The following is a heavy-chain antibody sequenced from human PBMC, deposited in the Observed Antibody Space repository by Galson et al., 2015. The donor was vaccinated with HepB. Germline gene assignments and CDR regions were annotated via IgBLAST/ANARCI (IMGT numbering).Heavy chain of an antibody. J-gene: IGHJ4*02. CDR1: GSSLSSYT. CDR3: ARCVYSSGWYTL. D-gene: IGHD6-19*01. CDR2: ISTTGDNI. V-gene: IGHV3-48*03. Sequence: SLRLSCAASGSSLSSYTINWVRQSPTKGLQWVSYISTTGDNIHYAESVKGRFTVARDNAKNAVFLQMNDLRVEDTAVYYCARCVYSSGWYTLWGQGTLVTVSS.